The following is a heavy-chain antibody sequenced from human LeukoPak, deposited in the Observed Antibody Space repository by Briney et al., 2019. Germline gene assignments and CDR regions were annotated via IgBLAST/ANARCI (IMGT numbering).Heavy chain of an antibody. V-gene: IGHV3-23*01. CDR1: GFTFSSSA. Sequence: PGGSLRLSCAASGFTFSSSAMSWVRQAPGKGLEWVSSISNNAGNTYYADSVKGRFTISRDNSYNTLYLQMNSLRAEDTAIYYFARDYSYGYHSDYWGQGTLVTVSS. D-gene: IGHD5-18*01. J-gene: IGHJ4*02. CDR3: ARDYSYGYHSDY. CDR2: ISNNAGNT.